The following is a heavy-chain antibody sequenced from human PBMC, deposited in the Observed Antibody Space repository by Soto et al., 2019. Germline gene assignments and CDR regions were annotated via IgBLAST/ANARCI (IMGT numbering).Heavy chain of an antibody. CDR1: GYSFTSYW. Sequence: EVQLVPSGAEVKKPGESLKISCKGSGYSFTSYWIGWVRQMPGKGLEWMGIIYPGDSDTRYSPSFQGQVTISADKSIGIACLQWSSLKASDTAMYYCARLNTGYCSSTSCPKLRNWFDPWGQGTLVTVSS. CDR2: IYPGDSDT. CDR3: ARLNTGYCSSTSCPKLRNWFDP. V-gene: IGHV5-51*03. D-gene: IGHD2-2*01. J-gene: IGHJ5*02.